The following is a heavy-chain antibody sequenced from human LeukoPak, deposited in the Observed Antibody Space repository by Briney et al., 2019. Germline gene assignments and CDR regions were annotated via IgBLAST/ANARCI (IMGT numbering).Heavy chain of an antibody. Sequence: GRSLRLSCAASGFTFSSYGMHWVRQAPGKGLEWVAVISYDGSNKYYADSVKGRFTVSRDNAKNSLYLQMNSLRVEDTAVYYCATGLIGHWGQGTLVTVST. V-gene: IGHV3-30*03. CDR3: ATGLIGH. J-gene: IGHJ4*02. CDR1: GFTFSSYG. CDR2: ISYDGSNK.